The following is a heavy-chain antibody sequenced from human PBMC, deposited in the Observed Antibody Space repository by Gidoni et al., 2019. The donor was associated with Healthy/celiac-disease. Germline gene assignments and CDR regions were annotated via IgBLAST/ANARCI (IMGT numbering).Heavy chain of an antibody. CDR3: ARDRDKEYYYDSSGYYRGLDY. D-gene: IGHD3-22*01. Sequence: EVKRVESGGGWVKPGGSLSPSGAAPGFTLSGYRMSGVRQSPGRGLEWVADIKQDGVAESYVGSVKGRFTISRDNAKNSLYLQMNSLRAVDTAVYYCARDRDKEYYYDSSGYYRGLDYWGQGTLVTVSS. CDR1: GFTLSGYR. CDR2: IKQDGVAE. J-gene: IGHJ4*02. V-gene: IGHV3-7*03.